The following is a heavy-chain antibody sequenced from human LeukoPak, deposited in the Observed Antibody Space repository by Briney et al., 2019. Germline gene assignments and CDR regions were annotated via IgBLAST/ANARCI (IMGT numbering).Heavy chain of an antibody. J-gene: IGHJ6*03. Sequence: PSETLSLTCTVSGGSISSSSYYWGWIRQPPGKGLEWIGSIYYSGSTYYNPSLKSRVTISVDTSKNQFSLKLSSVTAADTAVYYCAREVGATVTTYYYYYYMDVWGKGTTVTVSS. CDR3: AREVGATVTTYYYYYYMDV. CDR2: IYYSGST. D-gene: IGHD4-11*01. CDR1: GGSISSSSYY. V-gene: IGHV4-39*02.